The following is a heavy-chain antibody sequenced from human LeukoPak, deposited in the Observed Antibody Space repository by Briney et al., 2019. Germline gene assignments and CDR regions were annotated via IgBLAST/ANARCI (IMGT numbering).Heavy chain of an antibody. CDR3: ASANYYYYYYMDV. V-gene: IGHV4-59*01. CDR2: IYYSGST. Sequence: PSETLSLTCTVSGGSISSYYWSWIRQPPGKGLEWIGYIYYSGSTNYNPSLKSRVTISVDTSKNQFSLKLSSVTAADTAVYYCASANYYYYYYMDVWGKGTTVTVSS. CDR1: GGSISSYY. J-gene: IGHJ6*03.